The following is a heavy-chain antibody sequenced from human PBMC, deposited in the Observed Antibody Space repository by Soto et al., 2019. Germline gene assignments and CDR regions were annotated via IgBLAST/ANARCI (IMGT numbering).Heavy chain of an antibody. CDR3: ARRSSGWYFDY. D-gene: IGHD6-19*01. J-gene: IGHJ4*02. Sequence: EVQLLESGGGLVQPGGSLRLSCEASGFTFSSYAMSWVRQAPGKGLEWVAAISGSGGSTYYADSVKGRFTISRDNSKNTLYLQMNSLRAEDTAVYYCARRSSGWYFDYWGQGTLVTVSS. CDR1: GFTFSSYA. V-gene: IGHV3-23*01. CDR2: ISGSGGST.